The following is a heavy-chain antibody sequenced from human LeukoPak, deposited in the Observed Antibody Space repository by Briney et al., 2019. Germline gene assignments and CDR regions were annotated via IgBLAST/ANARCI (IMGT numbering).Heavy chain of an antibody. J-gene: IGHJ4*02. CDR3: ARKEINYYDSSGYDL. CDR1: GFTFSSYS. V-gene: IGHV3-21*01. Sequence: PGGSLRLSCAAPGFTFSSYSMNWVRQAPGKGLEWVSSISSNSSYIYYADSVKGRFTISRDNAKNSLYLQMNSLRAEDTAVYYCARKEINYYDSSGYDLWGQGTLVTVSS. CDR2: ISSNSSYI. D-gene: IGHD3-22*01.